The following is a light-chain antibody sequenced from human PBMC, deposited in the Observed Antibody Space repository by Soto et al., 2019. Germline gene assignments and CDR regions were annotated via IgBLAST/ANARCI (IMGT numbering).Light chain of an antibody. CDR3: MQATQSYT. J-gene: IGKJ2*01. CDR2: MTS. V-gene: IGKV2-24*01. CDR1: QSLVHSDGNTY. Sequence: DIVLTQTPLSSPVTLGQPASISCRSIQSLVHSDGNTYLTWLQQRPGQPPRLLIYMTSNRFSGVPDRFSGSGAGTYFTLKISRVEAEDGGVYYCMQATQSYTFGQGTKLEIK.